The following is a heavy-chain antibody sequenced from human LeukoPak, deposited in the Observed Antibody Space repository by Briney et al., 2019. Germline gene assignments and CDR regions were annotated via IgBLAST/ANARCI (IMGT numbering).Heavy chain of an antibody. CDR3: AKQLGYCSDGSCYFPY. D-gene: IGHD2-15*01. CDR1: GFTFSSYG. Sequence: GGSLRLSCAASGFTFSSYGMHWVRQALGKGLEWVAVISYDGSNKYYADSVKGRFTISRDNSKNTLYLQMNSLRAEDTAVYYCAKQLGYCSDGSCYFPYWGQGTLVTVSS. CDR2: ISYDGSNK. J-gene: IGHJ4*02. V-gene: IGHV3-30*18.